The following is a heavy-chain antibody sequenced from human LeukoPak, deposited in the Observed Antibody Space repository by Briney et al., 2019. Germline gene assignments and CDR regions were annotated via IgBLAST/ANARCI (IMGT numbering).Heavy chain of an antibody. Sequence: GGSLRLSCTASGFSFSTYSMNWVRQAPGKGLEWVSYIVGSSRNIYYADSVKGRFTISRDNAKNSLYLQMDSLRAEDTAVYHCATDSPETAAFDYWGQGTLVTVSS. D-gene: IGHD1-1*01. J-gene: IGHJ4*02. V-gene: IGHV3-21*01. CDR1: GFSFSTYS. CDR2: IVGSSRNI. CDR3: ATDSPETAAFDY.